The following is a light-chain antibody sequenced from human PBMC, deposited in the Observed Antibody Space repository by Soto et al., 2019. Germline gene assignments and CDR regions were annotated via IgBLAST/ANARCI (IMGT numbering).Light chain of an antibody. V-gene: IGLV1-51*01. CDR1: SXNXXXXX. CDR2: DNN. J-gene: IGLJ2*01. CDR3: SSYTSSNTVI. Sequence: QSVLTXXXXVXAAPGQXXXXXXSGSSXNXXXXXVSWYQQXPXTAPXXLIYDNNKRPSGIPDRFSGSKSGTXATLGITGLQAEDEADYYCSSYTSSNTVIFGGGTKLTVL.